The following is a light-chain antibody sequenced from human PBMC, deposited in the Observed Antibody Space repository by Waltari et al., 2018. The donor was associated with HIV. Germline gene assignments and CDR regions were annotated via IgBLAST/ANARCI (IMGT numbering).Light chain of an antibody. V-gene: IGKV3-11*01. CDR2: GAS. CDR1: QSVSTY. CDR3: QQRSNWLSLS. J-gene: IGKJ4*01. Sequence: EIVLTQSPATLSLSPGERATLSCRASQSVSTYLAWYQQRPGHAPRLLIYGASNRATGIPVRFSGSGSGTDFTLTISSLEPEDFAVYYCQQRSNWLSLSFGGGTKVEIK.